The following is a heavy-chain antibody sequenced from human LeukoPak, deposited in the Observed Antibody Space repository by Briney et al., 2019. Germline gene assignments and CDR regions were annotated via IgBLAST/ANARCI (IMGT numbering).Heavy chain of an antibody. J-gene: IGHJ4*02. CDR1: GFTFSSYA. D-gene: IGHD3-10*01. Sequence: PGGSLRLPCAASGFTFSSYAMHWVRQAPGKGLEWVAVISYDGSNKYYADSVKGRFTISRDNSKNTLYLQMNSLRAEDTAVYYCARESLGGGDYWGQGTLVTVSS. CDR2: ISYDGSNK. V-gene: IGHV3-30-3*01. CDR3: ARESLGGGDY.